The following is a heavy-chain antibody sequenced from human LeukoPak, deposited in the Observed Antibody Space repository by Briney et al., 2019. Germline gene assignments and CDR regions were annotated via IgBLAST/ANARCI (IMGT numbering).Heavy chain of an antibody. V-gene: IGHV1-46*01. CDR1: GYTFTSYY. D-gene: IGHD3-22*01. Sequence: GASVKVSCKASGYTFTSYYMHWVRQAPGQGLEWMGIINPSGGSTSYAQKFQGRVTMTRDTSTSTAYMELRSLRSDDTAVYYCARDPNTYDSSGFDYWGQGTLVTVSS. CDR3: ARDPNTYDSSGFDY. J-gene: IGHJ4*02. CDR2: INPSGGST.